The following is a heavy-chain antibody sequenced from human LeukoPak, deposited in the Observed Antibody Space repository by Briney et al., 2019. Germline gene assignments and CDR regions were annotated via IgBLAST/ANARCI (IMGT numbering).Heavy chain of an antibody. CDR3: ARDRYSSGPYYFDY. J-gene: IGHJ4*02. CDR1: GFTFSSYA. Sequence: GGSLRLSCAASGFTFSSYAMHWVRQAPGKGLELVAVLSYDGSIKYYADSVKGRFTISRDNSKNTLYLQMNSLRAEDTAMYYCARDRYSSGPYYFDYWGQGTLVTVSS. CDR2: LSYDGSIK. D-gene: IGHD6-19*01. V-gene: IGHV3-30-3*01.